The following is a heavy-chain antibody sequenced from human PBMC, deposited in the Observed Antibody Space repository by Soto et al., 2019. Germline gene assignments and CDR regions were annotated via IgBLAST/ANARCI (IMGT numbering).Heavy chain of an antibody. CDR2: IYYNGNT. Sequence: VQLVESGGGLIQPGGSLRLSCAASGFTVSSNHMTWVRQAPGRGPEWVSTIYYNGNTFYADSVKGRFTISRDNSKNMLYLQMNSLRGEDTALYYCATGGDTAKDGYWGQGTLVTVSS. CDR1: GFTVSSNH. D-gene: IGHD5-18*01. V-gene: IGHV3-53*01. J-gene: IGHJ4*02. CDR3: ATGGDTAKDGY.